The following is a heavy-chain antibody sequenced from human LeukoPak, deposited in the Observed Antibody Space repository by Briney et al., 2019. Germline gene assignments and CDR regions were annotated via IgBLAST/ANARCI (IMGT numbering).Heavy chain of an antibody. CDR2: INWNAGNA. D-gene: IGHD3-22*01. Sequence: GGSLRLSCAASGFTFYDYDMRGVRQAPGKGVEWGANINWNAGNADYADSVKGRFTISRDNAKTSLYLQMNSLKAEDTALYYCARGLMGGYPRFDYWGQGTLVTVSS. J-gene: IGHJ4*02. V-gene: IGHV3-20*04. CDR1: GFTFYDYD. CDR3: ARGLMGGYPRFDY.